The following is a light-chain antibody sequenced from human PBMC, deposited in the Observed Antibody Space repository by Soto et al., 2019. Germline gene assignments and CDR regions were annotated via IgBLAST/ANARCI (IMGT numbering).Light chain of an antibody. CDR2: DAS. J-gene: IGKJ5*01. Sequence: EIALTQSPATLSWSPGERATLSCRASQSVSSYLAFYQQKPGQAPRLLIYDASNRATGTPARFSGSGSGTDFTLTISSLEPEDFAVYYCQQRSTSPPIFGQGTRLENK. CDR1: QSVSSY. CDR3: QQRSTSPPI. V-gene: IGKV3-11*01.